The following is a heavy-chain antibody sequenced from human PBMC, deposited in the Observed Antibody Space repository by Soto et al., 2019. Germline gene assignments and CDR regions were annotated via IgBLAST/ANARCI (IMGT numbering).Heavy chain of an antibody. V-gene: IGHV4-59*01. Sequence: XETLSLTCTVSVGYISSYYWRWIRQSPGRGLEWIGYVHYSGTTNYNPSLKSRVAMSLDSSKRQFSLTLNSVTAADTAVYYCARGTALIYGDYPGAGYFDFWGQGIQVTVSS. D-gene: IGHD4-17*01. CDR2: VHYSGTT. J-gene: IGHJ4*02. CDR3: ARGTALIYGDYPGAGYFDF. CDR1: VGYISSYY.